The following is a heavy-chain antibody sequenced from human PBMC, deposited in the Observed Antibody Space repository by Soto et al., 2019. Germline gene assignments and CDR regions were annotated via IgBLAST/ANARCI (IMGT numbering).Heavy chain of an antibody. J-gene: IGHJ6*02. D-gene: IGHD5-18*01. CDR1: GYTFTSYY. CDR2: INPSGGST. CDR3: ARVHDTAYYYYYGMDV. V-gene: IGHV1-46*01. Sequence: ASVTVSCKASGYTFTSYYMHWVRQAPGQGLEWMGIINPSGGSTSYAQKFQGRVTMTRDTSTSTVYMELSSLRSEDTAVYYCARVHDTAYYYYYGMDVWGQGTTVTVSS.